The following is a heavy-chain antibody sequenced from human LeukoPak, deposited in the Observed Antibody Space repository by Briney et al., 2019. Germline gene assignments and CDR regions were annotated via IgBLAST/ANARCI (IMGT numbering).Heavy chain of an antibody. Sequence: SETLSLTCAVYGGSFSGYYWSWIRQPPAQGLEWIGEINHSGSTNYNPSLKSRVTISVDTSKNQFSLKLSSVTAADTAVYYCARGPYCSGGSCYFGGGFDPWGQGTLVTVSS. CDR2: INHSGST. J-gene: IGHJ5*02. CDR1: GGSFSGYY. CDR3: ARGPYCSGGSCYFGGGFDP. D-gene: IGHD2-15*01. V-gene: IGHV4-34*01.